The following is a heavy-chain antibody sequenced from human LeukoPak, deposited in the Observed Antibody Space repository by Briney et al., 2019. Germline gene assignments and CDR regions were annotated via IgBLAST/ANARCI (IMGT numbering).Heavy chain of an antibody. CDR2: IYYSGST. V-gene: IGHV4-39*07. J-gene: IGHJ4*02. D-gene: IGHD5-18*01. Sequence: SETLSLTCTVSGGSISSSSYYWGWIRQPPGKGLEWIGSIYYSGSTYYNPSLKSRVTISVDTSKNQFSLKLSSVTAADTAVYYCARIGDTAMVISYWGQGTLVTVSS. CDR3: ARIGDTAMVISY. CDR1: GGSISSSSYY.